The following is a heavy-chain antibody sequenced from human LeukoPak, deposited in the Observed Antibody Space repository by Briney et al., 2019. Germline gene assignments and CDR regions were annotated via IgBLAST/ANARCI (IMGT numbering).Heavy chain of an antibody. V-gene: IGHV1-46*01. CDR2: INPSGGST. Sequence: GASVKVSCKASGYTFTSYYIHWVRQAPGQGLEWMGLINPSGGSTNYAQEFQGRVTMTRDTSTSTVYMELSSLRSEDTAVYYCARDNSVGDIAWWFDPWGQGTLVTVSS. CDR1: GYTFTSYY. J-gene: IGHJ5*02. CDR3: ARDNSVGDIAWWFDP. D-gene: IGHD3-10*01.